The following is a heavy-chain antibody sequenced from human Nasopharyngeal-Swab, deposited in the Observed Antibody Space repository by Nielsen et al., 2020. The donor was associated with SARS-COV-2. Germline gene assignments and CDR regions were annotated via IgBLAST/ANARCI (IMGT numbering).Heavy chain of an antibody. CDR1: GFTFDDYA. CDR3: ATNQNYYGMDV. V-gene: IGHV3-9*01. J-gene: IGHJ6*02. Sequence: SLKISCAASGFTFDDYAMHWVRQAPGKGLEWVSGISWNSGSIGYADSVKGRFTISRDNAKNSLYLQMNSLRAEDTALYYCATNQNYYGMDVWGQGTTVTVSS. D-gene: IGHD1-14*01. CDR2: ISWNSGSI.